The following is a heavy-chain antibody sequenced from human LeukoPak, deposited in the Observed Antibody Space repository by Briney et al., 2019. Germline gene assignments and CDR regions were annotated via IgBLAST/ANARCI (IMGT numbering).Heavy chain of an antibody. CDR1: GGSISSSSYY. V-gene: IGHV4-39*07. J-gene: IGHJ4*02. Sequence: PSETLSLTCTVSGGSISSSSYYWVWIRHPPGKGLEWIGEIDHSGSTNYNPSLKSRVTISVDTSKNQFSLKLSSVTAADTAVYYCARYDSSGYSFDYWGQGTLVTVSS. CDR3: ARYDSSGYSFDY. CDR2: IDHSGST. D-gene: IGHD3-22*01.